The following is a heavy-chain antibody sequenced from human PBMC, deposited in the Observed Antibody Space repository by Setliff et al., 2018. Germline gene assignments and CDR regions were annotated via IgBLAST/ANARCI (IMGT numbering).Heavy chain of an antibody. J-gene: IGHJ4*02. CDR1: GFTFSNYG. D-gene: IGHD3-22*01. CDR3: AKATSLVITLQYFDY. Sequence: GGSLRLSCVASGFTFSNYGMHWVRQAPGKGLEWVALIWYDGSNKYYADSVKGRFTISRDNSKNTLYLQMNSLRAEDTAVYYCAKATSLVITLQYFDYWGQGTLVTVSS. CDR2: IWYDGSNK. V-gene: IGHV3-33*06.